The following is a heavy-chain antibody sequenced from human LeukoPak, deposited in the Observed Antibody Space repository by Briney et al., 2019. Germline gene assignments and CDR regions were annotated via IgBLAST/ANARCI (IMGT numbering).Heavy chain of an antibody. CDR1: GFTFSSYR. V-gene: IGHV3-74*01. CDR2: INTDGSST. D-gene: IGHD1-7*01. CDR3: AKVWNSLV. J-gene: IGHJ4*02. Sequence: PGGSLRLSCAASGFTFSSYRTHWARQGPGKGMVWVSRINTDGSSTSYEDSVKGRFTTSRDNAKNTLYLQMISLRAEDTAVYYCAKVWNSLVWGQGTLVTVSS.